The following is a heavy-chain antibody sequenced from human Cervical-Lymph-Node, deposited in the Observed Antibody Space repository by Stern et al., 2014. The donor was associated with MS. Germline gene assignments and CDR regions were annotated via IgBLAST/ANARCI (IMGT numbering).Heavy chain of an antibody. V-gene: IGHV1-69*01. CDR1: GDTFGTYA. CDR2: IIPIFGTP. D-gene: IGHD5-24*01. CDR3: AREGKSRDGYNNPFDY. J-gene: IGHJ4*02. Sequence: VQLEESGAEVKKPGSSVKVSCKASGDTFGTYAFSWVRQAPGQGLEWMGGIIPIFGTPNYAQKFQGTVTITADESTSTAYMELSSLRSEDTAMYYCAREGKSRDGYNNPFDYWGQGTLVTVSS.